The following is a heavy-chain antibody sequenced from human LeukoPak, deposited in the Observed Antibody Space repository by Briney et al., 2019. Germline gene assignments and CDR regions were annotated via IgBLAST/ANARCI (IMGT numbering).Heavy chain of an antibody. J-gene: IGHJ1*01. CDR1: GFIGGNSY. Sequence: GGSLRLSCAASGFIGGNSYMSWVRQAPGKGLKWISLIRTDDSTYYADSVKGRFTISRDTSRNTLYLQMNILRAEDTAVYYCAREASGSYFHNWGQGTLVTVSS. D-gene: IGHD1-26*01. CDR2: IRTDDST. CDR3: AREASGSYFHN. V-gene: IGHV3-53*01.